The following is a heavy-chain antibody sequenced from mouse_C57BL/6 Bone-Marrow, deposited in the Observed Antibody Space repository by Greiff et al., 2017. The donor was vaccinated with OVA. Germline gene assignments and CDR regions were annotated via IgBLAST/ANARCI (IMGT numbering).Heavy chain of an antibody. CDR2: ISSGSSTI. J-gene: IGHJ4*01. CDR1: GFTFSDYG. CDR3: ASYGSSFYYAMDY. D-gene: IGHD1-1*01. Sequence: EVQVVESGGGLVKPGGSLKLSCAASGFTFSDYGMHWVRQAPEKGLEWVAYISSGSSTIYYADTVKGRFTISRANAKNTLFLQMTSLRSEDTAMYYCASYGSSFYYAMDYWGQRTSVTVSS. V-gene: IGHV5-17*01.